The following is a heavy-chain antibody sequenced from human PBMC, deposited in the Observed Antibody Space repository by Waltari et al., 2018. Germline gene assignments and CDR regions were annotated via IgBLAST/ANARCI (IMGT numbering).Heavy chain of an antibody. D-gene: IGHD6-13*01. CDR3: ARFSLEAAAGDRYYFDY. V-gene: IGHV4-31*03. Sequence: QVQLQESGPGLVKPSQTLSLTCTVSGGSISSGGYYWSWIRQHPGKGLEWIGYIYHSGSTSYNPSLKSRVTISVDRSKNQFSLKLSSVTAADTAVYYCARFSLEAAAGDRYYFDYWGQGTLVTVSS. J-gene: IGHJ4*02. CDR1: GGSISSGGYY. CDR2: IYHSGST.